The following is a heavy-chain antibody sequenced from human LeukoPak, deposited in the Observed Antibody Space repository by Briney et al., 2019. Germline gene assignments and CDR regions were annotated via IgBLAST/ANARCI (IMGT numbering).Heavy chain of an antibody. V-gene: IGHV3-23*01. CDR3: AKLDSGSYSDY. Sequence: GGSLRLSCAPSGFTFSIYAMIWVRQAPGKGLEWVSAISNSGYGTYYADSEKGRFTISRDNSKNTLYLQMNSLRAEDTAVYYCAKLDSGSYSDYWGQGTLVTVSS. CDR2: ISNSGYGT. D-gene: IGHD1-26*01. J-gene: IGHJ4*02. CDR1: GFTFSIYA.